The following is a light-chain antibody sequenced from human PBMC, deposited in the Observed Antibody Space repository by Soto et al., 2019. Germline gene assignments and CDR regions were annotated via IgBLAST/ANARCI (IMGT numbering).Light chain of an antibody. CDR1: QRIGNW. V-gene: IGKV1-5*01. J-gene: IGKJ1*01. CDR2: DAS. Sequence: DIQMTQSPSTLSASVGDRVTITCRASQRIGNWLAWYQQKPGKAPNLLIYDASSLKSGVPSRFSGSGSGTVFTLTISSLHSDDFATYYCQQYNNYSRWTFGQGTKVEIK. CDR3: QQYNNYSRWT.